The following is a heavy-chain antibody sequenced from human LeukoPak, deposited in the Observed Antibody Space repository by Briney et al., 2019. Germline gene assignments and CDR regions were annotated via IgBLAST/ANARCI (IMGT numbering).Heavy chain of an antibody. Sequence: PGGSLRLSCAASGFTFSSHAMSWVRQAPGKGLEWVSAISGSGGSTYYADSVKGRFTISRDNSKNTLYLQMNSLRAEDTAVYYCAKGQTHDYGDYQYYYYYYGMDVWGQGTTVTVSS. D-gene: IGHD4-17*01. CDR1: GFTFSSHA. J-gene: IGHJ6*02. CDR2: ISGSGGST. CDR3: AKGQTHDYGDYQYYYYYYGMDV. V-gene: IGHV3-23*01.